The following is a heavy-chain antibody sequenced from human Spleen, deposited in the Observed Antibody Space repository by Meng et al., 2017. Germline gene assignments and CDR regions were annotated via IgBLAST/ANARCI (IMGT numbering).Heavy chain of an antibody. D-gene: IGHD5-18*01. CDR2: IYNTGYS. J-gene: IGHJ4*02. V-gene: IGHV4-30-4*01. CDR1: GASISSGEFY. CDR3: ARETVYSFIGGPFEY. Sequence: QVQLRDSGPGLGKPSQTLSLTCTVSGASISSGEFYWSWLRQSPGKGLEWIGYIYNTGYSFYNPSLRSRVTLSIDTSNNQFSLRLTSMSAADTAVYYCARETVYSFIGGPFEYWGQGVLVTVSS.